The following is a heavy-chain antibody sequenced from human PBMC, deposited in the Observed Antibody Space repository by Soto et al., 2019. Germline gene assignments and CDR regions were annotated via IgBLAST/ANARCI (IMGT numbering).Heavy chain of an antibody. V-gene: IGHV6-1*01. Sequence: QTLSLTCAISGDSVSSNSAAWNWIRQSPSRGLEWLGRTYYRSKWYNDYAVSVKSRITIKPDTSKNQFSLQLNSVTPEDTAVYYCAIDTQYYCDYVGYYYDYLDFWGKGTTVTVSS. J-gene: IGHJ6*03. D-gene: IGHD4-17*01. CDR3: AIDTQYYCDYVGYYYDYLDF. CDR1: GDSVSSNSAA. CDR2: TYYRSKWYN.